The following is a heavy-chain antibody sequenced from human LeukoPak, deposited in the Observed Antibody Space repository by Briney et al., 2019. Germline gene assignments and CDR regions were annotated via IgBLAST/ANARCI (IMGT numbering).Heavy chain of an antibody. D-gene: IGHD1-1*01. J-gene: IGHJ4*02. CDR2: IYSGGST. CDR1: GFTVSSNC. CDR3: AKDTPTTGYHLDS. Sequence: PGGSLRLSCAASGFTVSSNCMSWVRQAPGKGLEWVSVIYSGGSTYYADSVKGRFTISRDNSENTLYLQINSLRVEDTAVYYCAKDTPTTGYHLDSWGQGTLVTVSS. V-gene: IGHV3-66*01.